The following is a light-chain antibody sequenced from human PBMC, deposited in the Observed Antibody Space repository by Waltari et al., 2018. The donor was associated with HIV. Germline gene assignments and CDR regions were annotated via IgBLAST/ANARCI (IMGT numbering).Light chain of an antibody. CDR1: RNPLSGDGVTY. V-gene: IGKV2-30*01. J-gene: IGKJ1*01. Sequence: DVLLTQSPLSLPVTLGQPASISCQSDRNPLSGDGVTYLSWFQQRPGQPPRRLFNKRSGRTSGVPDRFGSSGAGSDFSLAIASVGAEDVATYVCVQRTHGPRTFSPGTKVVI. CDR3: VQRTHGPRT. CDR2: KRS.